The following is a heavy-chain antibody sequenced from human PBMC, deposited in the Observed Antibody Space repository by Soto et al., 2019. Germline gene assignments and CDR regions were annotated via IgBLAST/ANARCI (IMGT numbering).Heavy chain of an antibody. J-gene: IGHJ5*02. CDR3: AREGTVWSVYPQLLNWFDP. V-gene: IGHV1-69*06. D-gene: IGHD3-3*01. CDR1: GGTFSSYA. Sequence: QVQLVQSGAEVKKPGSSVKVSCKASGGTFSSYAISWVRQAPGQGLEWMGGIIPIFGTANYAQKFQGRVTITADKSTSTAKMELSSLRSEDTAVYYCAREGTVWSVYPQLLNWFDPWGQGTLVTVSS. CDR2: IIPIFGTA.